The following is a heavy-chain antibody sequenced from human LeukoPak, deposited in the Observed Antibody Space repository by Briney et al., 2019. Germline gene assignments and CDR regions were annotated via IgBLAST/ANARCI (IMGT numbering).Heavy chain of an antibody. CDR3: ARWYYYETSGLYYGSFDN. CDR2: IIGSGSGT. D-gene: IGHD3-22*01. Sequence: GASVKVSCKASGFTFSSYGMSWVRQAPGKGLQWVSVIIGSGSGTYYADSVKGRFTISRDNSRNTLYLQMNSLRAEDTAVYYCARWYYYETSGLYYGSFDNWGQGTLVTVSS. J-gene: IGHJ5*02. CDR1: GFTFSSYG. V-gene: IGHV3-23*01.